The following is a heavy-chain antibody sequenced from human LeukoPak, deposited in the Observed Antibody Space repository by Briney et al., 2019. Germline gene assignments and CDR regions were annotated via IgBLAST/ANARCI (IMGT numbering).Heavy chain of an antibody. J-gene: IGHJ3*02. V-gene: IGHV1-69*01. D-gene: IGHD1-26*01. Sequence: MGGIIPIFVTANYAQKFQGRFTITADESTSTAYMELSSLRSEDTAVYYCARDLGARAFDIWGQGTMVTVSS. CDR3: ARDLGARAFDI. CDR2: IIPIFVTA.